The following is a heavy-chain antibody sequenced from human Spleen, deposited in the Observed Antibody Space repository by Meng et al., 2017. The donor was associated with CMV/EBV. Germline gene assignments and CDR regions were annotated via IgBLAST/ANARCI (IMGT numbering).Heavy chain of an antibody. CDR3: ASHETGDWFDP. V-gene: IGHV1-8*03. Sequence: ASVKVSCKASGYTFTSYYMHWVRQATGQGLEWMGWMNPNSGNTGYAQKFQGRVTITRNTSISTAYMELSSLRSEDTAVYYCASHETGDWFDPWGHGTLVTVSS. J-gene: IGHJ5*02. CDR1: GYTFTSYY. CDR2: MNPNSGNT.